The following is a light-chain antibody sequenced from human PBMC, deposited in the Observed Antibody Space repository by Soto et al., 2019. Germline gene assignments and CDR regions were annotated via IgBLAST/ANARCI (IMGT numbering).Light chain of an antibody. J-gene: IGKJ2*01. CDR2: DAS. V-gene: IGKV3-15*01. CDR3: QQYYNWYT. Sequence: ETVMTQSPATLSVSPGERATLSCRASQSVGTKLAWYQHKPGQAPRLLIYDASTRATGIPARFSGSGSGTEFTLTISRLQSEDFVVYFCQQYYNWYTYGQGTKLEIK. CDR1: QSVGTK.